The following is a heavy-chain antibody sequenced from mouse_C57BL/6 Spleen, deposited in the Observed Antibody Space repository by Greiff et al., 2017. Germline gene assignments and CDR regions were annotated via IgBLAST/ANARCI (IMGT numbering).Heavy chain of an antibody. J-gene: IGHJ3*01. CDR3: ARGRPGTPFAY. V-gene: IGHV1-72*01. D-gene: IGHD4-1*01. CDR1: GYTFTSYW. Sequence: QVQLKQPGAELVKPGASVKLSCKASGYTFTSYWMNWVKQRPGRGLEWIGRIDPKSGGTKYNEKFKSKATLTVDKPSSTAYMQLSSLTDGDSAVYYSARGRPGTPFAYWGKVILVTVSA. CDR2: IDPKSGGT.